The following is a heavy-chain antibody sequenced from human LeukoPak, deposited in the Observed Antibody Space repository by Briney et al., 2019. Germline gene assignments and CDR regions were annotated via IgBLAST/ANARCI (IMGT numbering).Heavy chain of an antibody. CDR1: GFTFSSYA. Sequence: QPGGSLRLSCAASGFTFSSYAMSWVRQAPGKGLEWVSAISGSGGSTYYADSVKGRFTISRDNSKNTLYLQMNSLRAEDTAVYYCAKGMGLRFLEWLSFDYWGQGTLVTVSS. CDR2: ISGSGGST. CDR3: AKGMGLRFLEWLSFDY. J-gene: IGHJ4*02. V-gene: IGHV3-23*01. D-gene: IGHD3-3*01.